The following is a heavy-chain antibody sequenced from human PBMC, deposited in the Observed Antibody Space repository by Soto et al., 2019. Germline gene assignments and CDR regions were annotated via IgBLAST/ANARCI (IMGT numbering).Heavy chain of an antibody. Sequence: GGSLRLSCAASGFTFSNAWMSWVRQAPGKGLEWVGRIKSKTDGGTTDYAAPVKGRFTISRDDSKNTLYLQMNSLKTEDTAVYYCTTGGTQTLWFGEGNYYGMDVWGQGTTVTVSS. V-gene: IGHV3-15*01. CDR1: GFTFSNAW. D-gene: IGHD3-10*01. CDR2: IKSKTDGGTT. J-gene: IGHJ6*02. CDR3: TTGGTQTLWFGEGNYYGMDV.